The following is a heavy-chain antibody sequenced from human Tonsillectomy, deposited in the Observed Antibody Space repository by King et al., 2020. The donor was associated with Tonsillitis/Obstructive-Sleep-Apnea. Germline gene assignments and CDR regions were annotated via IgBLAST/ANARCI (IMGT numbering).Heavy chain of an antibody. CDR1: GFSFDDYT. CDR3: VKGCYSSGMDV. CDR2: ISWDVGST. V-gene: IGHV3-43*01. Sequence: VQLVESGGVVIQPGGSLRLSCAASGFSFDDYTMHWVRHTPGKGLDWVSLISWDVGSTYYADSVKGRFTISRDNSKNSLYLQMNSLRTEATALYYCVKGCYSSGMDVWGHGTTVTVSS. J-gene: IGHJ6*02. D-gene: IGHD3-16*01.